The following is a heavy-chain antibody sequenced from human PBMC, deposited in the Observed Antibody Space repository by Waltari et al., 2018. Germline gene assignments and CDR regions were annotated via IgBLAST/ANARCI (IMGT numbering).Heavy chain of an antibody. J-gene: IGHJ3*02. CDR3: ARIVVIAIPHDAFDI. CDR1: GFTFSSYA. V-gene: IGHV3-30-3*01. D-gene: IGHD2-21*01. Sequence: QVQLVESGGGVVQPGRSLRLSCAASGFTFSSYAMHWVRPAPGKGLEWVAVISYDGSNKYYADSVKGRFTISRDNSKNTLYLQMNSLRAEDTAVYYCARIVVIAIPHDAFDIWGQGTMVTVSS. CDR2: ISYDGSNK.